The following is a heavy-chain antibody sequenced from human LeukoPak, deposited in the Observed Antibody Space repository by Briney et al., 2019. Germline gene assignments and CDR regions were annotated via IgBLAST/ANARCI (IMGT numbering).Heavy chain of an antibody. CDR3: ARARGSLWFGELFDY. CDR2: ISYDGSNK. D-gene: IGHD3-10*01. V-gene: IGHV3-30*04. CDR1: GFTLSSYA. Sequence: GRSLRLSCAASGFTLSSYAMHWVRQAPGKGLEWVAVISYDGSNKYYADSVKGRFTISRDNSKNTLYLQMNSLRAEDTAVYYCARARGSLWFGELFDYWGQGTLVTVSS. J-gene: IGHJ4*02.